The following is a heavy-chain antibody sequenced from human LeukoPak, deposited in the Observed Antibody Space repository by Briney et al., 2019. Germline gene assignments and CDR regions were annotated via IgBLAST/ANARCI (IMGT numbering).Heavy chain of an antibody. CDR1: GGSISSYYW. Sequence: TLSLTCTVSGGSISSYYWSWIRQPPGKALEWLARIDWDDDKYYSTSLKTRLTISKDTSKNQVVLTMTNMDPVDTATYYCARTRYSSSWYPPDYWGQGTLVTVSS. J-gene: IGHJ4*02. CDR2: IDWDDDK. CDR3: ARTRYSSSWYPPDY. V-gene: IGHV2-70*11. D-gene: IGHD6-13*01.